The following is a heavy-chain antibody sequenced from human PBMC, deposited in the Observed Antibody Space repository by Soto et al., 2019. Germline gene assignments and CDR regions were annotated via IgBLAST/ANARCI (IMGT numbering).Heavy chain of an antibody. CDR3: ARYSSNWFQTEGMDV. CDR1: GGSFSAYY. CDR2: INHSGGT. V-gene: IGHV4-34*01. Sequence: PSETLSLTCAVYGGSFSAYYWSWIRQPPGKGLEWIGEINHSGGTSYNPSPKSRVTISVDTSKSQFSLKLTSVTAADTAVYYCARYSSNWFQTEGMDVWGQGTTVTVSS. D-gene: IGHD6-13*01. J-gene: IGHJ6*02.